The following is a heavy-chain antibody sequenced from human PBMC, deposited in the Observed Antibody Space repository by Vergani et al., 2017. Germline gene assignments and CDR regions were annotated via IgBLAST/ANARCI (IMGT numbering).Heavy chain of an antibody. CDR3: ARGSLYVLRFLEWSQYGMDV. D-gene: IGHD3-3*01. J-gene: IGHJ6*02. Sequence: QVQLQQSGPGLVKPSQTLSLTCAISGDSVSSNSAAWNWIRQSPSRGLEWLGRTYYRSKWYNDYAVSVKSRITINPDTSKNQFSLQLNSVTPEGTAVYYWARGSLYVLRFLEWSQYGMDVWGQGTTVTVSS. CDR2: TYYRSKWYN. V-gene: IGHV6-1*01. CDR1: GDSVSSNSAA.